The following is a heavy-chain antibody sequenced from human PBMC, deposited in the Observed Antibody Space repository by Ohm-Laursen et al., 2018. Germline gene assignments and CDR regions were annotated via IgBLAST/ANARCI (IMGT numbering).Heavy chain of an antibody. CDR3: AKRDVSNYHCFDS. V-gene: IGHV3-11*01. CDR2: ISSSGSTI. D-gene: IGHD4-11*01. Sequence: GSLRLSCSASGFTFSDYYMSWIRQAPGKGLEWVSYISSSGSTIYYADSVKGRFTISRDNAKNSLYLQMNSLRAEDTAVYYCAKRDVSNYHCFDSWGQGTLVTVSS. J-gene: IGHJ4*02. CDR1: GFTFSDYY.